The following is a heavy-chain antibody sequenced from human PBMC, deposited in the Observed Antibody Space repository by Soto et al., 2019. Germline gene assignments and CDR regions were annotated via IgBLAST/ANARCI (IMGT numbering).Heavy chain of an antibody. Sequence: GGSLRLSCAASGFTFSSYSMNWVRQAPGKGLEWVSYISSSSSTIYYADSVKGRFTISRDNAKHSLYLQMNSLRDEDTAVYYCATDLEWLHRYYYYGMDVWGQGTTVTVSS. CDR2: ISSSSSTI. V-gene: IGHV3-48*02. CDR3: ATDLEWLHRYYYYGMDV. CDR1: GFTFSSYS. J-gene: IGHJ6*02. D-gene: IGHD3-3*01.